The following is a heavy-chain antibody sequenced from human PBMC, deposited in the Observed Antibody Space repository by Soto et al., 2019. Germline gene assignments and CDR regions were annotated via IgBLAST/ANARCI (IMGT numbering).Heavy chain of an antibody. D-gene: IGHD3-10*01. CDR2: IKQDGSEK. Sequence: EVQLVESGGGLVQPGGSLRLSCAASGFTFSSYWMSWVRQAPGKGLEWVANIKQDGSEKYYVDSVKGRFTISRDNAKNSLYLQMNSLSAEDTAVYYCASRDITMVRGVYYYYGMDVWGQGTTVTVSS. V-gene: IGHV3-7*05. CDR1: GFTFSSYW. CDR3: ASRDITMVRGVYYYYGMDV. J-gene: IGHJ6*02.